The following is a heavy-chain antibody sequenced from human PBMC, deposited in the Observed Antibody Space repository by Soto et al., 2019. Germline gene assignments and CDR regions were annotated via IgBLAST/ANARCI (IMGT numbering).Heavy chain of an antibody. CDR3: ARDPMREYSSSLRYYYYGMDV. J-gene: IGHJ6*02. CDR2: ISSSSSYI. V-gene: IGHV3-21*01. CDR1: GFTFSSYS. D-gene: IGHD6-6*01. Sequence: PGGSLRLSCAASGFTFSSYSMNWVRQAPGKGLEWVSSISSSSSYIYYADSVKGRFTISRDNAKNSLYLQMNSLRAEDTAVYYCARDPMREYSSSLRYYYYGMDVWGQGTTVTVSS.